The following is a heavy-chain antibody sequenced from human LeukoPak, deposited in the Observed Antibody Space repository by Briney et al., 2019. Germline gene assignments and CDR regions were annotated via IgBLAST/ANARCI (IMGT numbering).Heavy chain of an antibody. Sequence: PSETLSLTCTVSGGSISSSSYYWGWIRQPPGKGLEWIGYIFYSGSTYYSPSLKSRVTISVDTSKNQFSLKLSSVTAADTAVYYCARPRRLISTYYSDPFDIWGQGTLVIVSS. D-gene: IGHD3-22*01. CDR1: GGSISSSSYY. CDR3: ARPRRLISTYYSDPFDI. J-gene: IGHJ3*02. V-gene: IGHV4-39*01. CDR2: IFYSGST.